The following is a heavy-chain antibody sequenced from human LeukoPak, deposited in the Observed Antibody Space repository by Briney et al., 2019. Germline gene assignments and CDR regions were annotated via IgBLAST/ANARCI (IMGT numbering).Heavy chain of an antibody. V-gene: IGHV1-18*01. CDR2: ISAYNGNT. Sequence: GASVTVSCKASGYTFTSYGISWVRQAPGQGLEWMGWISAYNGNTNYAQKLQGRVTMTTDTSTSTAYMELRSLRSDDTAVYYCARDFCSGGSCKAPSDYWGQGTLVTVSS. CDR3: ARDFCSGGSCKAPSDY. J-gene: IGHJ4*02. CDR1: GYTFTSYG. D-gene: IGHD2-15*01.